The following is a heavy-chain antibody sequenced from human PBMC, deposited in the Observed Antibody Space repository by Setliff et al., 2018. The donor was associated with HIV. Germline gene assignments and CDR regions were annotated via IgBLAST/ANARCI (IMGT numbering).Heavy chain of an antibody. CDR3: ARDRGPYGDYGGGAFDI. Sequence: ASVKVSCKASGYTFTGYYMHWVRQAPGQGLEWMGWINPNSGGTNYAQKFQGRVTMTRDTSISTAYMELSRRRSDDTAVYYCARDRGPYGDYGGGAFDIWGQGTMVTVSS. V-gene: IGHV1-2*02. CDR1: GYTFTGYY. J-gene: IGHJ3*02. CDR2: INPNSGGT. D-gene: IGHD4-17*01.